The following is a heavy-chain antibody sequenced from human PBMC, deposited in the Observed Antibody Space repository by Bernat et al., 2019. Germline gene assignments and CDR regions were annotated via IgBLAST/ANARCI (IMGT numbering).Heavy chain of an antibody. CDR3: AKGDTAMAKYYYYYYGMDV. CDR1: GFTFSSYG. CDR2: ISYDGSNK. Sequence: QVQLVESGGGVVQPGRSLRLSCAASGFTFSSYGMHWVRQAPGKGLEWVAVISYDGSNKDYAESVKGRFTISRDNSKNTLYLQMNSLRAEDTAVYYCAKGDTAMAKYYYYYYGMDVWGQGTTVTVSS. V-gene: IGHV3-30*18. D-gene: IGHD5-18*01. J-gene: IGHJ6*02.